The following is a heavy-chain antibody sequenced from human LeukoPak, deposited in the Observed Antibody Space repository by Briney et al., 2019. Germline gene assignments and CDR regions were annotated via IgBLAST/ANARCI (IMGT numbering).Heavy chain of an antibody. D-gene: IGHD6-19*01. CDR1: GFTFSNAW. CDR2: IKSKTDGGTT. V-gene: IGHV3-15*01. CDR3: TTVSADLRIAVAGALAFDI. J-gene: IGHJ3*02. Sequence: GGSLRLSCAASGFTFSNAWMSWVRQAPGKGLEWVGRIKSKTDGGTTDYAAPVKGRFTISRDDSKNTLYLQMNSLKTEDTAVYYCTTVSADLRIAVAGALAFDIWGQGTMVTVSS.